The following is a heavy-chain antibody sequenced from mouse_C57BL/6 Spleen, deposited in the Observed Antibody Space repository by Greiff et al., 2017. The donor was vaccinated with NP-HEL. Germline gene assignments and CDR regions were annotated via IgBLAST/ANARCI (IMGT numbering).Heavy chain of an antibody. CDR2: IRNKANGYTT. Sequence: EVQLVESGGGLVQPGGSLSLSCAASGFTFTDYYMSWVRQPPGKALEWLGFIRNKANGYTTEYSASVKGRFTISRDNSQSILYLQMNALRAEDSATYYGARSPPYYGSSPRWYFDVWGTGTTVTVSS. V-gene: IGHV7-3*01. CDR3: ARSPPYYGSSPRWYFDV. D-gene: IGHD1-1*01. J-gene: IGHJ1*03. CDR1: GFTFTDYY.